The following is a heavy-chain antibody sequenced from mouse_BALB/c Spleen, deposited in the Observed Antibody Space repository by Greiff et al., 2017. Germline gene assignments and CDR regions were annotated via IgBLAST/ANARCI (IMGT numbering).Heavy chain of an antibody. CDR2: ISSGSSTI. J-gene: IGHJ4*01. CDR1: GFTFSSFG. D-gene: IGHD2-4*01. CDR3: ARGDDYPYAMDY. Sequence: EVQLVESGGGLVQPGGSRKLSCAASGFTFSSFGMHWVRQAPEKGLEWVAYISSGSSTIYYADTVKGRFTISRDNPKNTLFLQMTSLRSEDTAMYYCARGDDYPYAMDYWGQGTSVTVSS. V-gene: IGHV5-17*02.